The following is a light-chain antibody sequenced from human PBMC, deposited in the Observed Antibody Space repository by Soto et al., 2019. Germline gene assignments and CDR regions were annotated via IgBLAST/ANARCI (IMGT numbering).Light chain of an antibody. CDR1: QSVSSY. J-gene: IGKJ4*01. CDR2: DAS. V-gene: IGKV3-11*01. Sequence: ILLTQSPATLSLSPGERATLSCRASQSVSSYLAWYQQTTGQPPRLLIYDASNRDTGIPARFSGSGSGTDFTLPISRLEPEDFEVYYCQQRSNWPLTFGGGTKVDIK. CDR3: QQRSNWPLT.